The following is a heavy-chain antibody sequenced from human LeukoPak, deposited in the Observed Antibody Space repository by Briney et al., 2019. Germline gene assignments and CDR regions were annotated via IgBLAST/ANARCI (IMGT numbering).Heavy chain of an antibody. Sequence: GASVKVSCKVSGYTLTGLSMHWVRQAPGKGLEWMGRFDPEDGETIYAQKFQGRITMTEDTSTDTAYMELSSLRSEDTAVYYCATDFPPYFDSTPNYWGQGTLVTVSS. CDR2: FDPEDGET. J-gene: IGHJ4*02. V-gene: IGHV1-24*01. CDR1: GYTLTGLS. CDR3: ATDFPPYFDSTPNY. D-gene: IGHD3-9*01.